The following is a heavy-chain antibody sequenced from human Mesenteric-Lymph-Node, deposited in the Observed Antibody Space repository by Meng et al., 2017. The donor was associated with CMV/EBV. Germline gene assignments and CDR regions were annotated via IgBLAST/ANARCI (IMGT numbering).Heavy chain of an antibody. CDR3: AHSSGIAAAGPFYFDY. D-gene: IGHD6-13*01. Sequence: QITLKESGTTLVKRTQTLTLTCTFSGFSLSTSGVGVGWIRQPPGKALEWLALIYWDDDQRYSPSLKSRLTITKDTSKNQVVLTMTNMDPVDTATYYCAHSSGIAAAGPFYFDYWGQGTLVTVSS. CDR2: IYWDDDQ. J-gene: IGHJ4*02. V-gene: IGHV2-5*02. CDR1: GFSLSTSGVG.